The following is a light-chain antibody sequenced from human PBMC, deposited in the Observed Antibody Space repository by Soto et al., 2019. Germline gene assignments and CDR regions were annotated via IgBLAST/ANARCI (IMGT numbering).Light chain of an antibody. CDR3: QQYYSFPWT. Sequence: DIVMTQSPATLSVSPGERVTVSCRASQSVSSNLAWYQQKPGLAPRLLIYDASSRATGIPDRFSGSGSGTEFTLTISCLQSEDFATYYCQQYYSFPWTFGQGTKVDI. J-gene: IGKJ1*01. CDR2: DAS. CDR1: QSVSSN. V-gene: IGKV3D-15*01.